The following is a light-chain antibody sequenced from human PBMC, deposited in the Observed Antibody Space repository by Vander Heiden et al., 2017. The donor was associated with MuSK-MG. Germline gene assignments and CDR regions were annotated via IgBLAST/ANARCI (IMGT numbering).Light chain of an antibody. CDR2: DIS. J-gene: IGLJ2*01. CDR3: LLFCSGAWG. V-gene: IGLV7-46*01. CDR1: TGAVTSSHC. Sequence: QAVVTQEPSLTVSPGGTVTLTCGSSTGAVTSSHCPYWFQQKPGQAPRTRMYDISNKNSWTPARFSGSLLGGTAALTLSGAQPGDESYYYCLLFCSGAWGFGGGTKLTVL.